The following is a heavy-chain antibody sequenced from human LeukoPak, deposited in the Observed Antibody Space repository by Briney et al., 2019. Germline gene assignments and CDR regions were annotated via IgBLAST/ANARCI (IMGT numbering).Heavy chain of an antibody. J-gene: IGHJ4*02. CDR3: AKFEGATIPGWFNDY. CDR2: IDKTTYPT. Sequence: PGGSLRLSCAASEFIFSDYAMGWVCQAPGKGLEWVSTIDKTTYPTFYADSVKGRFTISRDNSKNTLYLQMNSLRTEDTAVYFCAKFEGATIPGWFNDYWSQRILVTVSS. CDR1: EFIFSDYA. D-gene: IGHD6-19*01. V-gene: IGHV3-23*05.